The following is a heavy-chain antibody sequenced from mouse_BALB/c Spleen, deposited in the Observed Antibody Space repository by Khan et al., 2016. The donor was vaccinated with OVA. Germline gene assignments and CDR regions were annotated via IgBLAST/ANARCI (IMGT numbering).Heavy chain of an antibody. D-gene: IGHD1-1*01. J-gene: IGHJ2*01. CDR1: GYTFINYW. V-gene: IGHV1-7*01. Sequence: QVRLQQSGAELAKPGASVKMSCKASGYTFINYWILWVKQRPGQALEWIGYINPSTGYTEYNQNFKDKATLTADKSSSTAYMQLSSLTSEDSAVYYCARRGLRWDFDYWGQGTTLTVSS. CDR2: INPSTGYT. CDR3: ARRGLRWDFDY.